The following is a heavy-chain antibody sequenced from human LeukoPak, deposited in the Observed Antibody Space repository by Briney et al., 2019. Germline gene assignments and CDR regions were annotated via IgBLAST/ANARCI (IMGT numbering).Heavy chain of an antibody. D-gene: IGHD5-18*01. CDR3: AKERPWVFEVDTAMVDY. V-gene: IGHV3-23*01. Sequence: PGGSLRLSCAASGFTFSSYAMSWVRQAPGKGLEWVSAISGSGGSTYYADSVKGRFTISRDNSKNTLYLQMNSLRAEDTAVYYCAKERPWVFEVDTAMVDYWGREPWSPSPQ. CDR2: ISGSGGST. CDR1: GFTFSSYA. J-gene: IGHJ4*02.